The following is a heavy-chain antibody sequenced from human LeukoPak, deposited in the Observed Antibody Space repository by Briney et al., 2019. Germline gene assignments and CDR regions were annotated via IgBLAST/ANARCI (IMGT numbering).Heavy chain of an antibody. D-gene: IGHD2/OR15-2a*01. CDR2: ISYDGSNE. Sequence: GGSLRLSCAASGFSFSSYGMHWVRQAPGKGLEWVAVISYDGSNEYFADSVKGRFTVSRDNSKNTLYLQMNSLRPEDTAVYYCAKDLGVGAYLLFDYISSGLDSWGQGTLVTVSS. CDR1: GFSFSSYG. V-gene: IGHV3-30*18. J-gene: IGHJ4*02. CDR3: AKDLGVGAYLLFDYISSGLDS.